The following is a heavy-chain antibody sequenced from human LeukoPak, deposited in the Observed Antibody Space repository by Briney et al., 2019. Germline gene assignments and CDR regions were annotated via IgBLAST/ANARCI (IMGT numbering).Heavy chain of an antibody. J-gene: IGHJ4*02. D-gene: IGHD6-13*01. CDR3: AKTHSSSWYRY. Sequence: GGSLRPSCAASGFTFSSYAMSWVRQAPGKGLEWVSAISGSGGSTYYADSVKGRFTISRDNSKNTLYLQMNSLRAEDTAVYYCAKTHSSSWYRYWGQGTLVTVSS. CDR1: GFTFSSYA. CDR2: ISGSGGST. V-gene: IGHV3-23*01.